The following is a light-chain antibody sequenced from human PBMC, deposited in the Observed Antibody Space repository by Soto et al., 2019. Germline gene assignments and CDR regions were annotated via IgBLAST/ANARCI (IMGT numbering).Light chain of an antibody. CDR2: EDN. CDR3: QSSDSSKHWV. CDR1: SGSIASNY. J-gene: IGLJ3*02. Sequence: NFMLTQPHSVSESPGKTVTISCTRTSGSIASNYVQWYQQRPGGAPTTVIYEDNQRPSGVPDRFSGSIDSSSNSASLTISGLKTEDEADYSCQSSDSSKHWVFGGGTQLTVL. V-gene: IGLV6-57*03.